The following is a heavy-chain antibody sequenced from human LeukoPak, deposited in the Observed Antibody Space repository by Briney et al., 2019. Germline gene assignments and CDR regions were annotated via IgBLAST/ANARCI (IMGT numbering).Heavy chain of an antibody. D-gene: IGHD3-22*01. CDR3: ARDHSDSSGFDFDY. Sequence: ASVKVSCKASGYTFTGYYMHWVRQAPGQGLEWMGWINPNSGGTNYAQKFQGRVTMTRDTSISTAYMELRSLRSDDTAVYYCARDHSDSSGFDFDYWGQGTLVTVSS. J-gene: IGHJ4*02. CDR1: GYTFTGYY. CDR2: INPNSGGT. V-gene: IGHV1-2*02.